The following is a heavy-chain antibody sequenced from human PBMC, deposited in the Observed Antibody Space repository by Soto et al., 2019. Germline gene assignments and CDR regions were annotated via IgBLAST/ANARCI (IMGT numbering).Heavy chain of an antibody. CDR2: IYYSGST. V-gene: IGHV4-59*01. J-gene: IGHJ3*02. D-gene: IGHD3-22*01. Sequence: QVQLQESGPGLVKPSETLSLTCTVSGGSISSYYWSWIRQPPGKGLEWIGYIYYSGSTNYNPSLKSRVTISVDTSKNQFSLKLSSVTAADTAVYYCARDLNYYDSSGYYHDAFDIWGQGTMVTVSS. CDR3: ARDLNYYDSSGYYHDAFDI. CDR1: GGSISSYY.